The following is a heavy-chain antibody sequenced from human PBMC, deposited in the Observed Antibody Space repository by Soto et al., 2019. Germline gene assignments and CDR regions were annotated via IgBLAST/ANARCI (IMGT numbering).Heavy chain of an antibody. Sequence: GGSLRLSCAASGFTFDDYAMHWVRQAPGKGLEWVSGISWNSGSIGYADSVKGRFTISRDNAKNSLYLQMNSLRAEDTALYYCAKGCVAATYDAFDIWGQGTMVTVSS. D-gene: IGHD2-15*01. J-gene: IGHJ3*02. CDR3: AKGCVAATYDAFDI. V-gene: IGHV3-9*01. CDR2: ISWNSGSI. CDR1: GFTFDDYA.